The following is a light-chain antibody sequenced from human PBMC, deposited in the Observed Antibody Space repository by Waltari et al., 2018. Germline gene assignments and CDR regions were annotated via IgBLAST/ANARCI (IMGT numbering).Light chain of an antibody. CDR1: QSIATY. Sequence: DIQMTQSPSSLSASVGDRVTITCRASQSIATYVNWYQQKQGKAPRLLIYAASNLQSGVSSRFSGSGSGTDFTLAISSLQPEDFATYYCQQTFSSPITFGPGTKLDI. J-gene: IGKJ3*01. CDR2: AAS. V-gene: IGKV1-39*01. CDR3: QQTFSSPIT.